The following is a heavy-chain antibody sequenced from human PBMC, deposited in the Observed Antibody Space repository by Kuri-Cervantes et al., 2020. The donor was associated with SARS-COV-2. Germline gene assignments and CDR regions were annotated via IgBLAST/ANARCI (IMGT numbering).Heavy chain of an antibody. CDR3: ARDLIAAAGQYYYYGMDV. CDR1: GGSISSYY. D-gene: IGHD6-13*01. Sequence: SETLSLTCTVSGGSISSYYWSWIRQPAGKGLEWIGRIYTSGSTNYNPSLKSRVTMSVDTSKNQFSLKLSSVTAADTAVYYCARDLIAAAGQYYYYGMDVWGQGTTVIVSS. V-gene: IGHV4-4*07. J-gene: IGHJ6*02. CDR2: IYTSGST.